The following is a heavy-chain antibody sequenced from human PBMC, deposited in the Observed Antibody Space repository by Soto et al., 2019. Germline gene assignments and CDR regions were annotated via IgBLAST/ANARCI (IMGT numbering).Heavy chain of an antibody. D-gene: IGHD1-1*01. CDR1: GFTFSSYS. J-gene: IGHJ5*02. V-gene: IGHV3-48*02. CDR3: AREWNPLNWFDP. CDR2: ISSSSSTI. Sequence: GGSLRLSSGASGFTFSSYSMNWVRQAPGKGLEWVSYISSSSSTIYYADSVKGRFTISRDNAKNSLYLQMNSLRDEDTAVYYCAREWNPLNWFDPWGQGTLVTVSS.